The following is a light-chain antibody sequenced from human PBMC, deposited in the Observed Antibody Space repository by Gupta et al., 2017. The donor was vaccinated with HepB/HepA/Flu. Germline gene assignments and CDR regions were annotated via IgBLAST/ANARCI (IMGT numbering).Light chain of an antibody. Sequence: QSALTQPASVSGSPGQSITISCTGTSSDVGSYNLVSWYQQHPGKAPILMIYEVSKRPSGVSNRFSGSKSGNTASLTISGLQAEDDAYYYCCSYAGSSTYVFGGGTKLTVL. CDR2: EVS. J-gene: IGLJ2*01. CDR1: SSDVGSYNL. V-gene: IGLV2-23*02. CDR3: CSYAGSSTYV.